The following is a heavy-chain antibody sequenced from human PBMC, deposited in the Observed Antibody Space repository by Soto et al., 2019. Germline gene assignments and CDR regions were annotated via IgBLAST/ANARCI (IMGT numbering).Heavy chain of an antibody. Sequence: ASVKVSCKASGGTFSSYAISWVRQAPGQGLEWMGGIIPNFGTTNYAQKFQGRVTITADESTSTAYKKQSSLRSEDTAVYNCARDHCSSTSCYVFRSVGYYYYGMDVWGQGTTVTVSS. V-gene: IGHV1-69*13. J-gene: IGHJ6*02. D-gene: IGHD2-2*01. CDR1: GGTFSSYA. CDR3: ARDHCSSTSCYVFRSVGYYYYGMDV. CDR2: IIPNFGTT.